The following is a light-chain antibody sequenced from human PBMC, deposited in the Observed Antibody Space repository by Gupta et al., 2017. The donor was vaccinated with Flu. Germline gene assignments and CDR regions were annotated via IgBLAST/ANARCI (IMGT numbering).Light chain of an antibody. CDR3: QAWDSRSAPVV. CDR2: QDS. V-gene: IGLV3-1*01. CDR1: ELGDKY. J-gene: IGLJ2*01. Sequence: SYELTQPPSVSVSPGQTASITCPGDELGDKYVCWYQQMPGQSPVMVIFQDSKRPSGIPERFSGSNSGNTATLTISETQALDEADYYCQAWDSRSAPVVFGGGTKLTVL.